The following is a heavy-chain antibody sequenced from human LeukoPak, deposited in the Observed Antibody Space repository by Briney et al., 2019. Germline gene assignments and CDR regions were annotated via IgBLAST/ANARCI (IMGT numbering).Heavy chain of an antibody. CDR3: ATSGYSDSGYFDC. D-gene: IGHD5-12*01. Sequence: GGSLRLSCSASGFTFSSYAMSWVRQAPGKGLEWVSSIFPSGGEIHYADSVRGRFTISRDNSKSTLSLQMNSLRAEDTAVYYCATSGYSDSGYFDCWGQGTLVTVSS. CDR1: GFTFSSYA. CDR2: IFPSGGEI. V-gene: IGHV3-23*01. J-gene: IGHJ4*02.